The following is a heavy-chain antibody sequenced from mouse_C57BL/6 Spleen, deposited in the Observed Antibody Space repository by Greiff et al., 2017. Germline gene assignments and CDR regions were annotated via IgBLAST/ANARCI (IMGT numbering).Heavy chain of an antibody. J-gene: IGHJ2*01. CDR1: GYTFTSYT. Sequence: VQLQQSGAELARPGASVKLSCKASGYTFTSYTMHWVKQRPGQGLEWIGYINPSSGFTKYNQKFKDKATLTADKSSSTAYMQLSRLTSEDSAVYYCADDDEDYWGQGTTLTVSS. CDR3: ADDDEDY. CDR2: INPSSGFT. V-gene: IGHV1-4*01.